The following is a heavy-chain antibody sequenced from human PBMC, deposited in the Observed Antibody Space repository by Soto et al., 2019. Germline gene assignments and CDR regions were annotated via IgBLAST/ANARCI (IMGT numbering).Heavy chain of an antibody. CDR3: ANTIADYDFWSGPDTVYYMDV. Sequence: EASVKVSCKASGYTFTSYAMHWVRQAPGQRLEWMGWINAGNGNTKYSQKFQGRVTITRDTSASTAYMELSSLRSEDTAVYYCANTIADYDFWSGPDTVYYMDVWGKGTTVTVSS. CDR2: INAGNGNT. D-gene: IGHD3-3*01. V-gene: IGHV1-3*01. CDR1: GYTFTSYA. J-gene: IGHJ6*03.